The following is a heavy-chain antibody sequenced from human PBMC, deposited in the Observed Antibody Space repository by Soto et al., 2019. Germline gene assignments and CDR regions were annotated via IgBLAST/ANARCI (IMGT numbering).Heavy chain of an antibody. CDR2: IKQDGSEI. J-gene: IGHJ4*02. Sequence: QLVESGGGLVQPGGSLRLSCAASGFTFSSCWMSWVRQAPGKGLEWVANIKQDGSEIYYVDDVKGRFTISRDNAQNSLYLQMNSLRAEDTALYYCAKSPAGKWHVDYWGQGTLVIVSS. V-gene: IGHV3-7*02. D-gene: IGHD5-12*01. CDR1: GFTFSSCW. CDR3: AKSPAGKWHVDY.